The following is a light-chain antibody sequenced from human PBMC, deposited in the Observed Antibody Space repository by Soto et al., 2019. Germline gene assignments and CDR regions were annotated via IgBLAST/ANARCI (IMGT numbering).Light chain of an antibody. CDR2: EAS. Sequence: DIQMTQSPSTLSASVGDRVTITCRASQSISDSLAWYQQKPGQAPKLLIYEASSLKIGVPSRFSGSRSGTEYTITISSLQPDDFASYYCQQYKGYWTFGQGTKVEIK. J-gene: IGKJ1*01. CDR3: QQYKGYWT. CDR1: QSISDS. V-gene: IGKV1-5*03.